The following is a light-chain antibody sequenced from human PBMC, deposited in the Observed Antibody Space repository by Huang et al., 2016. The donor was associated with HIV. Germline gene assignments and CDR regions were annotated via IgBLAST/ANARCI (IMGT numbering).Light chain of an antibody. CDR1: QGIAND. CDR2: AAS. CDR3: LQHHGYPRT. Sequence: DIQLTQSPSAMSASVGDRVAITCRASQGIANDLAWFQQKPGGAPKRLIYAASSLQSGVPSRFSGNGAGTKFTLTISRLQPEDFATYYCLQHHGYPRTFGQGTKV. V-gene: IGKV1-17*03. J-gene: IGKJ1*01.